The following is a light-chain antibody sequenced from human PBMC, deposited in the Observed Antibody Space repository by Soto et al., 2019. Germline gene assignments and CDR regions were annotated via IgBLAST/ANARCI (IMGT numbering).Light chain of an antibody. J-gene: IGLJ2*01. V-gene: IGLV2-14*03. CDR1: SSDIGAYNF. CDR3: TSLTTSTTMI. Sequence: QSVLTQPASVSGSPGQSITISCTGTSSDIGAYNFVSWYQQHPGKAPKLMLYDVNIRPSGVSNRFSGSKSGNTASLTISGLQAEDEADYYCTSLTTSTTMIFGGGTKVTFL. CDR2: DVN.